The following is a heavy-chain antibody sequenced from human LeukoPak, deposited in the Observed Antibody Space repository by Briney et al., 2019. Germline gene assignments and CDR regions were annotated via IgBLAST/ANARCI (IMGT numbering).Heavy chain of an antibody. V-gene: IGHV1-2*02. CDR2: INPNSGGT. CDR3: ARVDIVATTDPYYFDY. J-gene: IGHJ4*02. CDR1: GYTFTGYY. Sequence: ASVKVSCKASGYTFTGYYMHWVRQAPGQGLEWMGWINPNSGGTNYAQKFQGRVTMTRDTSISTAYMELSRLRSDDTAVYYCARVDIVATTDPYYFDYWGQGTLVTVSS. D-gene: IGHD5-12*01.